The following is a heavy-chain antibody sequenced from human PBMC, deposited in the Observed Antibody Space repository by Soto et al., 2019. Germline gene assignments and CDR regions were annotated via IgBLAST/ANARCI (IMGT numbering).Heavy chain of an antibody. D-gene: IGHD2-2*01. V-gene: IGHV3-7*01. CDR1: GFTFINHW. CDR2: IKQDGSEK. Sequence: EVQVVESGGGLVQPGESLRLSCAASGFTFINHWMTWVRQAPGKGLEWVANIKQDGSEKYYVDSVKGRFTLSRDNAKNSLYLQMNSLRAEDTAVYYCPRDSAYCRSTSCYLSYYYYMDVWGKGTTVTVSS. J-gene: IGHJ6*03. CDR3: PRDSAYCRSTSCYLSYYYYMDV.